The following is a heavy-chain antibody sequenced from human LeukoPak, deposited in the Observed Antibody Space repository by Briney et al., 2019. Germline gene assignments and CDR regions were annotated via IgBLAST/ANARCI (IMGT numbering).Heavy chain of an antibody. CDR2: ISSSSSYI. D-gene: IGHD3-3*01. CDR1: GFTFSSYS. Sequence: GGSLRLSCAASGFTFSSYSMNWVRQAPGKGLEWVSSISSSSSYIYYADSVKGRFTISRDNSKNTLYLQMNSLRAEDTAVYYCARDRNDFWSGFDYWGQGTLVTVSS. CDR3: ARDRNDFWSGFDY. J-gene: IGHJ4*02. V-gene: IGHV3-21*01.